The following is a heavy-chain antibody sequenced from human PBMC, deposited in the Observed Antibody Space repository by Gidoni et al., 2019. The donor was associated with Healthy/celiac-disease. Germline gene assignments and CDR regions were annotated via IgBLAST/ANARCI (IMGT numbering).Heavy chain of an antibody. CDR2: IYYSGST. V-gene: IGHV4-59*01. Sequence: QVQLQESGPGLVKPSETLSLTCTVPGGSISSYYWSWIRQPPGKGLEWIGYIYYSGSTNYNPSLKSRVTISVDTSKNQFSLKLSSVTAADTAVYYCARDRGIADRAWFDPWGQGTLVTVSS. J-gene: IGHJ5*02. CDR3: ARDRGIADRAWFDP. D-gene: IGHD6-13*01. CDR1: GGSISSYY.